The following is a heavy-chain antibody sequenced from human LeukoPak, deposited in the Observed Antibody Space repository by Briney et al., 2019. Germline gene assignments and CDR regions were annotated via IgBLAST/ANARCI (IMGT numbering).Heavy chain of an antibody. J-gene: IGHJ6*02. Sequence: SETLSLTCAVYGGSFSGYYWSWIRQPPGKGLEWIGEINHSGSTNYNPSLKSRVTISVDTSKNQFSLKLSSVTAADTAVYYCARYHIVVVTAIRPYYYGMDVWGQGTMVTVSS. CDR3: ARYHIVVVTAIRPYYYGMDV. CDR1: GGSFSGYY. CDR2: INHSGST. V-gene: IGHV4-34*01. D-gene: IGHD2-21*02.